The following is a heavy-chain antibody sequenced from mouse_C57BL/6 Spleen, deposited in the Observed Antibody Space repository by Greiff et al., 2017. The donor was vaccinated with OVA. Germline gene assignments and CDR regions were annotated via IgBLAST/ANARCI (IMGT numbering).Heavy chain of an antibody. CDR2: IHPNSGST. J-gene: IGHJ1*03. D-gene: IGHD2-4*01. CDR1: GYTFTSYW. Sequence: QVQLQQPGAELVKPGASVKLSCKASGYTFTSYWMHWVKQRPGQGLEWIGMIHPNSGSTNYNEKFKSKATLTVDKSSSTAYMQLSSLTSEDSAVYYCARDDYDGYFDGWGTGTTVTVAS. V-gene: IGHV1-64*01. CDR3: ARDDYDGYFDG.